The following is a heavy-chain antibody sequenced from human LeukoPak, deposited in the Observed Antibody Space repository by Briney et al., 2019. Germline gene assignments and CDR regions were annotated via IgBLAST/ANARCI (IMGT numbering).Heavy chain of an antibody. Sequence: GGSLRLSCAASGFTFDDYAMHWVRQAPGKGLEWVSGISWNSGSIGYADSVKGRFTISRDNAKNSLYLQMNSLRAEDTALYYCARGPSGYHNTGGQGTLVTVSS. V-gene: IGHV3-9*01. CDR3: ARGPSGYHNT. CDR1: GFTFDDYA. D-gene: IGHD5-12*01. J-gene: IGHJ4*02. CDR2: ISWNSGSI.